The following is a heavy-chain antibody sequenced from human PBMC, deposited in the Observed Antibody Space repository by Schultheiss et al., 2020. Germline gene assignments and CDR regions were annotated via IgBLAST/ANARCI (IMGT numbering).Heavy chain of an antibody. J-gene: IGHJ5*02. D-gene: IGHD6-6*01. CDR1: GFSLSNARMG. CDR3: ARLYSSSSSWFDP. Sequence: SGPTLVKPTETLTLTCTVSGFSLSNARMGVSWIRQPPGKALEWLALIDWDDDKYYSTSLKTRLTISKDTSKNQVVLTMTNMDPVDTATYYCARLYSSSSSWFDPWGQGTLVTVSS. CDR2: IDWDDDK. V-gene: IGHV2-70*01.